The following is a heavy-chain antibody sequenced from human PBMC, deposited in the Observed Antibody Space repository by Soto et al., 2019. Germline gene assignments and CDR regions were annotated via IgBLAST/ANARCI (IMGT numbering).Heavy chain of an antibody. Sequence: GGSLRLSCAASGFTFSSYAMSWVRQAPGKGLEWVSAISGSGGSTYYADAGKGRFTISRDNSKNTLYLQMNSLRAEDTAVYYGAKDAEGFIAAAGAGLFDYWGQGTLVTVSS. V-gene: IGHV3-23*01. CDR1: GFTFSSYA. D-gene: IGHD6-13*01. J-gene: IGHJ4*02. CDR3: AKDAEGFIAAAGAGLFDY. CDR2: ISGSGGST.